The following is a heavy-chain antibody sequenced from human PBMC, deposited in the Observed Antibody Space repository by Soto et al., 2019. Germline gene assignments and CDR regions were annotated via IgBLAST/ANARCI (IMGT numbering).Heavy chain of an antibody. J-gene: IGHJ5*02. CDR1: GYTFTSYG. CDR2: ISAYNGNT. CDR3: ARDSGYEADYGDSDNWFDP. Sequence: ASVKVSCKASGYTFTSYGISWVRQAPGQGLEWMGWISAYNGNTNYAQKLQGRVTMTTDTSTSTAYMELRSLRSDDTAVYYCARDSGYEADYGDSDNWFDPWGQGTLVTVSS. D-gene: IGHD4-17*01. V-gene: IGHV1-18*01.